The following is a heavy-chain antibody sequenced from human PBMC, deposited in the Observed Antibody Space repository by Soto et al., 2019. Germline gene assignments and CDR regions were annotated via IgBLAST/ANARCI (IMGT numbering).Heavy chain of an antibody. CDR3: ARRGSSSWYGY. D-gene: IGHD6-13*01. J-gene: IGHJ4*02. V-gene: IGHV4-39*01. CDR2: IYYSGST. Sequence: QLQLQESGPGLVKPSETLSLTCTVSGGSISSSSYYWGWIRQPPGKGLEWIGSIYYSGSTYYNPSLKRRVTIYVDTSKNQFSLKLSSVTAADTAVDYCARRGSSSWYGYWGQGTLVTVSS. CDR1: GGSISSSSYY.